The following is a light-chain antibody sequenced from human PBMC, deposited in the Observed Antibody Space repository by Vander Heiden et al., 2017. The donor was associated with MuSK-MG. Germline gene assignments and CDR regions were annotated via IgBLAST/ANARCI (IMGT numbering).Light chain of an antibody. CDR3: QVWDSSSDHVV. Sequence: SSALTQPPPVSGALGTTARITGGGNNIGSKSVHRYKHKPGQAPVLVVYDDSDRPSGIPERFSGSNSGNTATLTISRVEAGEEADYYCQVWDSSSDHVVFGGGTKLTVL. CDR1: NIGSKS. J-gene: IGLJ2*01. CDR2: DDS. V-gene: IGLV3-21*03.